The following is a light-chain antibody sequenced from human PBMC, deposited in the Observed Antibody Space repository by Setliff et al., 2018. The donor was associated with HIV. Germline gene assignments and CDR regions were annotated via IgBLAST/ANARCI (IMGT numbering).Light chain of an antibody. V-gene: IGLV2-14*01. CDR2: DVS. CDR3: SSYTSNSTDV. CDR1: SSDVGTYNA. Sequence: ALTQPASVSGSPGQSITISCTGTSSDVGTYNAVYWYQQHPGKAPKLMIYDVSTRPSGVSNRFSGSKSGNTASLTISGLQTEDEADYYCSSYTSNSTDVFGTGTKVTVL. J-gene: IGLJ1*01.